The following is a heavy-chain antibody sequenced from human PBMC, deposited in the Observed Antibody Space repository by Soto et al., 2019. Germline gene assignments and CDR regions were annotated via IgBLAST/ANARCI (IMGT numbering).Heavy chain of an antibody. CDR1: GYTFTSYG. V-gene: IGHV1-18*01. Sequence: VKVSCKASGYTFTSYGISWVRQAPGQGLEWMGWISAYNGNTNYAQKLQGRVTMTTDTSTSTAYMELRSLRSDDTAVYYCARDIAAAGSPDYYYGMDVWGQGTTVTVSS. CDR3: ARDIAAAGSPDYYYGMDV. J-gene: IGHJ6*02. D-gene: IGHD6-13*01. CDR2: ISAYNGNT.